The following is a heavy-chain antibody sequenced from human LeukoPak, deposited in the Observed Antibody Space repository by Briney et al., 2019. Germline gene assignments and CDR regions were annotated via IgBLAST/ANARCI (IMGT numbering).Heavy chain of an antibody. CDR2: ISGSGGST. CDR1: GFTFSSYA. D-gene: IGHD6-19*01. CDR3: APHGGGSGWYYFDY. J-gene: IGHJ4*02. V-gene: IGHV3-23*01. Sequence: PGGSLRLSCAASGFTFSSYAMSWVRQAPGKGLEWVSAISGSGGSTYYADSVKGRFTISRDNSKNTLYLQMNSLRAEDTAVYYCAPHGGGSGWYYFDYWGQGTLVTVSS.